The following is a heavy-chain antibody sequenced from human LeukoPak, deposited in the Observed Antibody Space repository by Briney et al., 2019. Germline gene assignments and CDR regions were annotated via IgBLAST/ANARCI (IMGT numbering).Heavy chain of an antibody. D-gene: IGHD6-13*01. Sequence: TGGSLRLSCAASGFTFSSYAMSWVRQAPGKGLEWVSSISSSSSYIYYADSVKGRFTISRDNAKNSLYLQMNSLRAEDTAVYYCARESFGDSSSWYEVDYWGQGTLVTVSS. CDR1: GFTFSSYA. V-gene: IGHV3-21*01. J-gene: IGHJ4*02. CDR3: ARESFGDSSSWYEVDY. CDR2: ISSSSSYI.